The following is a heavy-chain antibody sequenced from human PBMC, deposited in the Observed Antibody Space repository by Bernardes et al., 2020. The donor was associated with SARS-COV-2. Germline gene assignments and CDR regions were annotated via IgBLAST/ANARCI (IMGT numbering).Heavy chain of an antibody. CDR3: AIMMVGPTNYYYYYGMDV. CDR2: MSPNSGNT. V-gene: IGHV1-8*01. D-gene: IGHD1-26*01. J-gene: IGHJ6*02. Sequence: ASVKVSCKTSGYTFTAYDISWVRQATGQGLEWMGWMSPNSGNTGYAQKFQGRVTMTRDTSISTAYMELTSLTSDDTAIYFCAIMMVGPTNYYYYYGMDVWGQGTTVTVS. CDR1: GYTFTAYD.